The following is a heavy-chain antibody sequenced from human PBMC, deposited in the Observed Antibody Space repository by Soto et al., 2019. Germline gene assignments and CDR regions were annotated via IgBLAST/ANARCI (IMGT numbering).Heavy chain of an antibody. CDR1: GFPFRSYS. CDR3: ARIRITMVVVAPRAFDV. CDR2: VGSRNSET. D-gene: IGHD3-22*01. J-gene: IGHJ3*01. Sequence: GGSLRLSCTATGFPFRSYSMNWVRQAPGKGLEWVSYVGSRNSETSYADSVKGRFTISRDNAKNSLYLQMDSLRDVDTAVYYCARIRITMVVVAPRAFDVWGQGTMVTVSS. V-gene: IGHV3-48*02.